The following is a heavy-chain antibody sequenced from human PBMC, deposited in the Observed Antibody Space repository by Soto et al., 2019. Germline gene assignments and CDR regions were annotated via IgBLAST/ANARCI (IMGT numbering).Heavy chain of an antibody. D-gene: IGHD2-15*01. V-gene: IGHV4-30-4*01. Sequence: SETLSLTCTVSGGSISSGDYYWSWIRQPPGKGLEWIGYIYYSGSTYYSPSLKSRVTISADTSKNQFSLKLSSVTAADTAVYYCARADRDYFDYWGQGTLVTVSS. CDR1: GGSISSGDYY. J-gene: IGHJ4*02. CDR3: ARADRDYFDY. CDR2: IYYSGST.